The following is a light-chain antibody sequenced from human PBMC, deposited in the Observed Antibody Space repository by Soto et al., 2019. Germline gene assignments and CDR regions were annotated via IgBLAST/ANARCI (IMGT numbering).Light chain of an antibody. V-gene: IGKV1-9*01. CDR3: QQLNSFLVT. CDR2: ATS. J-gene: IGKJ4*01. Sequence: DIQLTQSPSFLSASIGDRVTITCRASQGISSYLAWYQQKPGKTPKLLIYATSTLQSGVPSRFSGNGSGTEFTLTISSLQPEDFATYYCQQLNSFLVTFGGGTKVEIK. CDR1: QGISSY.